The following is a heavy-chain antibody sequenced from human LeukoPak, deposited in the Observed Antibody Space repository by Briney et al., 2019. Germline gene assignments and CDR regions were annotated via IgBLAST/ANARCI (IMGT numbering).Heavy chain of an antibody. CDR2: INHSGST. J-gene: IGHJ5*02. D-gene: IGHD1-7*01. V-gene: IGHV4-34*01. CDR1: GGSFSGYY. CDR3: ARCNWNYGVGWLDP. Sequence: SETLSLTCAVYGGSFSGYYWSWIRQPPGKGLEWIGEINHSGSTNYNPSLKSRVTISVDTSKNQFSLKLSSVTAADTAVYYCARCNWNYGVGWLDPWGQGTLVTVSS.